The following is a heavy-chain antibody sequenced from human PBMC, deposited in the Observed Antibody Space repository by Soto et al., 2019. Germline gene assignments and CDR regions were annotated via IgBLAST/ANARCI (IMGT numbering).Heavy chain of an antibody. D-gene: IGHD4-17*01. J-gene: IGHJ4*02. V-gene: IGHV3-74*01. CDR3: ARGTVRDHDFGDH. CDR1: GFTFSTYW. CDR2: MSSDGSST. Sequence: EVQLVESGGDLVQPGGSLRLSCAASGFTFSTYWMHWVRQVPGKGPEWVSRMSSDGSSTAYADFVRGRFIISRDNAKNTLYLQMNSLRVDDTAVYYCARGTVRDHDFGDHWGLGTLVAVSS.